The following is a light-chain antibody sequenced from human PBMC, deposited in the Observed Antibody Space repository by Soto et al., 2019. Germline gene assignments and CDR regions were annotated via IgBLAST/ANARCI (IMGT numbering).Light chain of an antibody. V-gene: IGKV1-27*01. CDR3: QKYNRVPRT. CDR1: QAISNY. J-gene: IGKJ1*01. Sequence: DFQMTQSPSSLSASVGDTVIITCRASQAISNYLAWYQQKPGKTPRLVIYAASTLQSGVPSRFSGSGSGTDFTLTISSLQPEDVATYYCQKYNRVPRTFGQGTKVEIK. CDR2: AAS.